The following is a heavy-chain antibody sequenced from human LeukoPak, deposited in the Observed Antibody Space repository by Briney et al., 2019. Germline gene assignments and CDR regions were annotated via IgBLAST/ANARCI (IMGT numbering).Heavy chain of an antibody. CDR2: MNPNSGNT. CDR1: GYTFTSYD. V-gene: IGHV1-8*01. D-gene: IGHD4-23*01. J-gene: IGHJ5*02. Sequence: ASVKVSCKASGYTFTSYDINWVRQATGQGLEWMGRMNPNSGNTGYAQKFQGRVTMTRNTSISTAYMELSSLRSEDTAVYYCARGERWPQVWFDPWGQGTLVTVSS. CDR3: ARGERWPQVWFDP.